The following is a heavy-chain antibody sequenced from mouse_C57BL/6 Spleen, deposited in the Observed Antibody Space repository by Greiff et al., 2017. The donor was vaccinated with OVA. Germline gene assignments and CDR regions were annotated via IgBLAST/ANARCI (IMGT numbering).Heavy chain of an antibody. J-gene: IGHJ4*01. V-gene: IGHV1-64*01. Sequence: VQLQQPGAELVKPGASVKLSCKASGYTFTSYWMHWVKQRPGQGLEWIGMIHPNSGSTNYNEKFKSKATLTVDKSSSTGYMQLSSLTSEDSAVYYCARWGNYEAYYAMDYWGQGTSVTVAS. CDR2: IHPNSGST. CDR3: ARWGNYEAYYAMDY. D-gene: IGHD2-1*01. CDR1: GYTFTSYW.